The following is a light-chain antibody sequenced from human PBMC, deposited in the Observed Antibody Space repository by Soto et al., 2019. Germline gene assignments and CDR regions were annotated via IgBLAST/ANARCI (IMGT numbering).Light chain of an antibody. J-gene: IGKJ1*01. CDR3: QQSYDSPWA. CDR2: GAS. CDR1: QNIRSF. Sequence: DIQMTQSPASLSASVGDRVTITCRASQNIRSFLNWYQQKPGKAPTLLIYGASSLQIGVPSRFSGSGSVTEFTLTISSLQPEDFASYYCQQSYDSPWAFGPGTKVEVK. V-gene: IGKV1-39*01.